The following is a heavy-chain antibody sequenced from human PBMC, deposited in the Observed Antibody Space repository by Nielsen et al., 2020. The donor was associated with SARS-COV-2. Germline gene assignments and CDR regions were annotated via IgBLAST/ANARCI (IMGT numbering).Heavy chain of an antibody. J-gene: IGHJ2*01. CDR2: ISYDGNE. CDR1: GFTFSSHA. Sequence: GSLRLSCAASGFTFSSHAMHWVRQAPGKGLEWLTIISYDGNEHYADSVKGRFTISRDNSKNTLYLQMNSLRPEDTALYYCVKGGVAAGHWYFDLWGRGTLVTVSS. CDR3: VKGGVAAGHWYFDL. V-gene: IGHV3-30-3*01. D-gene: IGHD6-13*01.